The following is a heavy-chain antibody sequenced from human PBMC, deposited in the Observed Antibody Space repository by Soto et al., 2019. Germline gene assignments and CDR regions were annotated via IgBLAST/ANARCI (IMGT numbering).Heavy chain of an antibody. CDR1: GFTFSTYG. Sequence: GGSLRLSCAASGFTFSTYGMHWVRQAPGKGLEWVAFIQYHGINKDYADSVKGRFTISRDNSRNTLYLQMNSLRAEDTAVYYCARGLDYDSSGYYLDFWGQGALVTVSS. J-gene: IGHJ4*02. V-gene: IGHV3-30*02. D-gene: IGHD3-22*01. CDR2: IQYHGINK. CDR3: ARGLDYDSSGYYLDF.